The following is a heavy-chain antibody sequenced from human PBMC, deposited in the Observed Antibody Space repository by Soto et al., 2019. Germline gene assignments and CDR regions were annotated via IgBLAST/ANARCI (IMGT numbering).Heavy chain of an antibody. Sequence: QVQLQESGPALLKPSQTLSLTCTVSGGSITSDDHYWVWIRQLPGKGLEWVGYGNAYSNPSLRSRVSIFVETSKNRCSLTLRSVTAADTAVYYCARGKRHSDGGSCVRGAFDLWGQGTMVAVSS. CDR3: ARGKRHSDGGSCVRGAFDL. CDR1: GGSITSDDHY. D-gene: IGHD2-15*01. V-gene: IGHV4-31*03. CDR2: GNA. J-gene: IGHJ3*01.